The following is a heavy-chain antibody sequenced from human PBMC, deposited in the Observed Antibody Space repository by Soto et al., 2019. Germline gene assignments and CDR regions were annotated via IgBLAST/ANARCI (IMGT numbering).Heavy chain of an antibody. D-gene: IGHD1-26*01. CDR3: AGEVGGTGFHL. Sequence: QVQLVQSGGEVKKPGSSVRVSCRTSGGTFKNYGFSWVRQAPGQGLEWMGGIIPMYGIANYGQIFQGRLTITADESTNTAYMDLSSLKSVGAAVYYCAGEVGGTGFHLWVQGTQVTVSS. CDR2: IIPMYGIA. J-gene: IGHJ5*02. CDR1: GGTFKNYG. V-gene: IGHV1-69*12.